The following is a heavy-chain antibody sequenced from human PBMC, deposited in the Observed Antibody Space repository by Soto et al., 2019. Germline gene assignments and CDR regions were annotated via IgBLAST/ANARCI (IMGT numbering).Heavy chain of an antibody. D-gene: IGHD6-13*01. CDR1: GYTVTGYY. J-gene: IGHJ6*02. CDR2: INPNSGGT. CDR3: ARDAYEISYSSSWYHYYYGMDV. V-gene: IGHV1-2*04. Sequence: DSVKASCRASGYTVTGYYMHWVRQAPEQGLEWMGWINPNSGGTNYAQKFQGWVTMTRDTSISTAYMELSRLRSDDTAVYYCARDAYEISYSSSWYHYYYGMDVWGQGTTVTVSS.